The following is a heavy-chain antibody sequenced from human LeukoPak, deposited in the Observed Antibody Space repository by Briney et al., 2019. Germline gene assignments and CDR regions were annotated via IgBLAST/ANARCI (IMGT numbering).Heavy chain of an antibody. D-gene: IGHD6-6*01. CDR1: GYTFTGYY. J-gene: IGHJ4*02. CDR2: INPNSGGT. CDR3: AREIEYSSSSADY. Sequence: ASVKVSCKASGYTFTGYYMHWVRQAPGQGLEWMGWINPNSGGTNYAQKFQGRVTMTRDTSISTAYIELSRLRSDDTAVYYCAREIEYSSSSADYWGQGTLVTVSS. V-gene: IGHV1-2*02.